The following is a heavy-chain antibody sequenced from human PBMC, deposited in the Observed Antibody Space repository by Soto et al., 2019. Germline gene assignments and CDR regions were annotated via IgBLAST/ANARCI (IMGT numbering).Heavy chain of an antibody. D-gene: IGHD7-27*01. CDR1: GCSISNHY. CDR2: IYYNGNT. V-gene: IGHV4-59*11. Sequence: QVQLQEAGPGLVKPSETLSLTCTVAGCSISNHYWSWIRQPPGKGLEWIGDIYYNGNTNYNPSLKSRVTMSVDTSKNQISLKLSSVTAADTAVYYCTRANWYSEYWGQGTLVTVSS. J-gene: IGHJ4*02. CDR3: TRANWYSEY.